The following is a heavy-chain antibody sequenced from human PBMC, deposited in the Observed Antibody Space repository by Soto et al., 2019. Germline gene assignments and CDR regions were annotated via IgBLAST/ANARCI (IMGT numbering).Heavy chain of an antibody. V-gene: IGHV6-1*01. J-gene: IGHJ6*03. CDR3: ARVVGDSSSSSDYYYYYYMDV. D-gene: IGHD6-6*01. Sequence: SQTLSLTCAISGDSVSSNSAAWNWIRQSPSRGLEWLGRTYYRSKWYNDYAVSVKSRITINPDTSKNQFSLQLNSVTPEDTAVYYCARVVGDSSSSSDYYYYYYMDVWGKGTTVTVSS. CDR2: TYYRSKWYN. CDR1: GDSVSSNSAA.